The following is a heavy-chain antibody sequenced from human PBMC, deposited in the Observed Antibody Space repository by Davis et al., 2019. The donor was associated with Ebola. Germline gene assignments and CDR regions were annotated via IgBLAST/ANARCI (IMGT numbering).Heavy chain of an antibody. Sequence: GESLKISCAASGFTFSSYSMNWVRQAPGKGLEWVAVIWYDGSNKYYADSVKGRFTISRDNSKNTLYLQMNSLRAEDTAVYYCARATGMDVWGQGTTVTVSS. J-gene: IGHJ6*02. CDR3: ARATGMDV. CDR2: IWYDGSNK. D-gene: IGHD4-17*01. CDR1: GFTFSSYS. V-gene: IGHV3-33*08.